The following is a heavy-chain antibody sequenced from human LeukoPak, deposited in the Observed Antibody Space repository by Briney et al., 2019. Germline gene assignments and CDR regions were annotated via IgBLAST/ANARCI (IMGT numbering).Heavy chain of an antibody. CDR2: IWYDGSNK. CDR1: GFIFSDYG. D-gene: IGHD5-24*01. V-gene: IGHV3-33*01. CDR3: ARDGALEMTYGMDV. Sequence: GGSLRLSCAVSGFIFSDYGMHWVRQAPGTGLEWVAVIWYDGSNKYYADSVKGRFTISRDNSKNTLYLQMNSLRAEDTAVYYCARDGALEMTYGMDVWGQGTTVTVSS. J-gene: IGHJ6*02.